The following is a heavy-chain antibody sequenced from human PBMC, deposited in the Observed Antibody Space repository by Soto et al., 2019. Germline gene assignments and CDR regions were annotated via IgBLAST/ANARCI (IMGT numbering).Heavy chain of an antibody. J-gene: IGHJ4*02. D-gene: IGHD3-3*01. Sequence: GGSLRLSCAASGFTFSSDWMSWVRQAPGKGLEWVANIKEDGSDMYYVDSVKGRFTISRDNAKNSLYLQMNSLRAEDTAVYYCATEVWVYYDFGSGYSDYWGQGT. CDR3: ATEVWVYYDFGSGYSDY. CDR1: GFTFSSDW. CDR2: IKEDGSDM. V-gene: IGHV3-7*01.